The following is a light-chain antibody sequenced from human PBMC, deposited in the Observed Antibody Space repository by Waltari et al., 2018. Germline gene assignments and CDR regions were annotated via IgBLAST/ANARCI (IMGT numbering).Light chain of an antibody. J-gene: IGKJ4*01. Sequence: DIQMTQSPSSLSASVGDRVTITCQASQDISNYLTWYQQKPGKDPKLLIYDASNLETGVPSRFSGSGSGTDFTFTISSLQPEDIATYYCQQYDNLPPLTFGGGTKVEIK. V-gene: IGKV1-33*01. CDR1: QDISNY. CDR2: DAS. CDR3: QQYDNLPPLT.